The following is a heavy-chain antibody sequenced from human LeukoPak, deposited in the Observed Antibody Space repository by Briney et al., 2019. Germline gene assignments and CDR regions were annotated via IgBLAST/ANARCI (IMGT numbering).Heavy chain of an antibody. CDR2: ISSSSSDI. D-gene: IGHD2-8*01. J-gene: IGHJ4*02. V-gene: IGHV3-21*03. Sequence: GGSLRLSCAASGFTFSSYSMNWVRQAPGKGLEWVSSISSSSSDIYYADSVEGRFTISRDKAKNSLHLQMNSLRAEDTAVYDQAREGYRAYGVCYTSFFDYWGQGTLVTVSS. CDR3: AREGYRAYGVCYTSFFDY. CDR1: GFTFSSYS.